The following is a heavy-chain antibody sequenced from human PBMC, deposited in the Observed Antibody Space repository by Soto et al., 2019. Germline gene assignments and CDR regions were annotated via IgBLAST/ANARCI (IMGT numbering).Heavy chain of an antibody. CDR3: ARGAPSGTFYDY. CDR1: GFTFSNDW. Sequence: PGGSLRLSCAASGFTFSNDWMTWVRQAPGKGLEWIGRIKSKRDGGTIDDAAPVRGRFTISRDDSTNTLYLQMNNLKTEDTAIYYCARGAPSGTFYDYWGQGTLVTVPS. D-gene: IGHD6-13*01. J-gene: IGHJ4*02. CDR2: IKSKRDGGTI. V-gene: IGHV3-15*01.